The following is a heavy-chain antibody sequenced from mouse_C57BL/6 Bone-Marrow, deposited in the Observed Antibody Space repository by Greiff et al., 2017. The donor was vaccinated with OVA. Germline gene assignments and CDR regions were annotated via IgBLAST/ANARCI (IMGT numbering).Heavy chain of an antibody. Sequence: VQLQQSGAELVRPGASVTLSCKASGYTFTDYEMHWVKQTPVHGLEWIGAIDPETGGTAYNQKFKGKAILTADKSSRTAYMELRSLTSEDSAVYYCTRRGGDWYFDVWGTGTTVTVSS. CDR1: GYTFTDYE. V-gene: IGHV1-15*01. CDR3: TRRGGDWYFDV. CDR2: IDPETGGT. J-gene: IGHJ1*03.